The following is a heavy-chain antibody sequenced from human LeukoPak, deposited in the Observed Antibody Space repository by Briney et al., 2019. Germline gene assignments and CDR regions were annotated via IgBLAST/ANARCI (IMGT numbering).Heavy chain of an antibody. CDR3: TTDTFWSGYFGFDY. Sequence: PGGSLRLSCAASGFTFSSYGMHWVRQAPGKGLEWGAVIWYDGSNKYYADSVKGRFTISRDNSKNTLYLQMNSLKTEDTAVYYCTTDTFWSGYFGFDYWGQGTLVTVSS. CDR1: GFTFSSYG. CDR2: IWYDGSNK. J-gene: IGHJ4*02. V-gene: IGHV3-33*01. D-gene: IGHD3-3*01.